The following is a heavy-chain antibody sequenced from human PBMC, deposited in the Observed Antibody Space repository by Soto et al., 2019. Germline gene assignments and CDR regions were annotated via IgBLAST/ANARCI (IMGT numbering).Heavy chain of an antibody. CDR2: IFYNGTT. CDR3: ARSFFP. CDR1: GGSISRYR. J-gene: IGHJ5*02. Sequence: QVQLQESGPGLVKPSETLSLTCVVSGGSISRYRWSWIRQPPGKGLEWIGYIFYNGTTSYNSSLKSRVTISVDLSKNHLSLTLASVTAADTALYYCARSFFPWGQGTLVVVSS. V-gene: IGHV4-59*01.